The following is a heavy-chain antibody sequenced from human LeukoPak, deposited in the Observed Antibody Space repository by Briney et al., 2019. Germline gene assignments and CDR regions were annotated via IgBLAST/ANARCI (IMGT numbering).Heavy chain of an antibody. CDR1: GGSISNGTSY. Sequence: PSETLSLTCTVSGGSISNGTSYWTWIRQPAGKSLEWLGRIYSSGSTNYNPSLKSRVTISVDTSKNQFSLKLSSVTAADTAVYYCAGGDCSGGTCYSPPLDYWGQGTLVTVSS. J-gene: IGHJ4*02. CDR2: IYSSGST. CDR3: AGGDCSGGTCYSPPLDY. D-gene: IGHD2-15*01. V-gene: IGHV4-61*02.